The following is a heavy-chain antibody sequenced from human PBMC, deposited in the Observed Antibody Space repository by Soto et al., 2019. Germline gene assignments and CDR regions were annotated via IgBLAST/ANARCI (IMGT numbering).Heavy chain of an antibody. J-gene: IGHJ3*02. CDR2: ISYSGST. CDR3: ARQQWLVLNAFDI. D-gene: IGHD6-19*01. V-gene: IGHV4-59*01. Sequence: QVQLQESGPGLVKPSETLSLTCTVSGGSIIGYSWSWIRQPPGKGLEWIGYISYSGSTNYNPSLKSRVTISVDTSKNQFSLKLSSVTAADTAVYYCARQQWLVLNAFDIWGQGTMVTVSS. CDR1: GGSIIGYS.